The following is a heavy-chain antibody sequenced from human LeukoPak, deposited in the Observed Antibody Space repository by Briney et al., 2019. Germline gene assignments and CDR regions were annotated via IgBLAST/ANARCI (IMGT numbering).Heavy chain of an antibody. Sequence: GGTLRLSCAASGFTFSNHGMNWVRQAPGKGLEWVSYISSSGSTIYYADSVKGRFTISRDNAKNSLYLQMNSLRAEDTAVYYCAKDGKDYYDSSGYYYGVPYWGQGTLVTVSS. CDR2: ISSSGSTI. V-gene: IGHV3-48*04. CDR3: AKDGKDYYDSSGYYYGVPY. CDR1: GFTFSNHG. D-gene: IGHD3-22*01. J-gene: IGHJ4*02.